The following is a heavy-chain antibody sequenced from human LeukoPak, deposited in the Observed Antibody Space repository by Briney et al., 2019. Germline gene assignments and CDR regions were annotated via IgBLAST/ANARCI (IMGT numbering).Heavy chain of an antibody. CDR2: IDWDDDK. CDR1: GFSLRTGGMR. CDR3: ARSFPYYYGSGSFKYYFDY. D-gene: IGHD3-10*01. J-gene: IGHJ4*02. V-gene: IGHV2-70*04. Sequence: SGPTLVNPPQTLTLTCTFSGFSLRTGGMRVSWIRQPPGKALEWLARIDWDDDKFYSTSLKTRLTISKDPSKNQVVLTMTNMDPLDTATYYCARSFPYYYGSGSFKYYFDYWGQGTLVTVSS.